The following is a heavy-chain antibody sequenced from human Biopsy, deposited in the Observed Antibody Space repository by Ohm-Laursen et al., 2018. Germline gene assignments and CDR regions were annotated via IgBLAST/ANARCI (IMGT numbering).Heavy chain of an antibody. D-gene: IGHD2-8*01. J-gene: IGHJ4*02. V-gene: IGHV3-21*01. CDR2: ISASGNHI. Sequence: SLRLSCTASGFTFSSNAMNWVRQAPGKGLEWVSSISASGNHIYYTDSVKGRFTVSRDNGKNSVYLQMNSLRVEDTAVYYCARDGEAKYCKHGVCPSDFWGQGTLVTVSS. CDR3: ARDGEAKYCKHGVCPSDF. CDR1: GFTFSSNA.